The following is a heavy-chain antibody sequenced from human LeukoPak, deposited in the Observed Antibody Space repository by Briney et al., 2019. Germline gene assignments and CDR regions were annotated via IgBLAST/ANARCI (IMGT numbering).Heavy chain of an antibody. J-gene: IGHJ5*02. CDR1: GGTFSSYP. V-gene: IGHV1-69*06. Sequence: SVKVSCKASGGTFSSYPISWVRQAPGQGLEWMGGIIPMFDTADFAQKFQGRVTITADTSTSTVYMELSSLRSEDTAVYYCARDRPPTSPSNWFDPWGQGTLVTVSS. CDR3: ARDRPPTSPSNWFDP. CDR2: IIPMFDTA.